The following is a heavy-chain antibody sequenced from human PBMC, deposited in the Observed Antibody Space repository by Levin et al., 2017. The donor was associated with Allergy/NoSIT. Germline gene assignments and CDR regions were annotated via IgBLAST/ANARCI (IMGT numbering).Heavy chain of an antibody. J-gene: IGHJ6*03. CDR1: GFTFSSYS. Sequence: PGGSLRLSCAASGFTFSSYSMNWVRQAPGKGLEWVSYISSSSSTIYYADSVKGRFTISRDNAKNSLYLQMNSLRAEDTAVYYCARWLDYYYYMDVWGKGTTVTVSS. CDR2: ISSSSSTI. V-gene: IGHV3-48*01. CDR3: ARWLDYYYYMDV. D-gene: IGHD5-12*01.